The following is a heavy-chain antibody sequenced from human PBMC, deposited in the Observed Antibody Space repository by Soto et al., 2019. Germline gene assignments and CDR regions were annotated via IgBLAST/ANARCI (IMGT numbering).Heavy chain of an antibody. CDR2: IWYDGSNK. D-gene: IGHD1-26*01. J-gene: IGHJ4*02. CDR1: GFTFSSYG. V-gene: IGHV3-33*01. Sequence: GGSLRLSCAASGFTFSSYGMHWVRQAPGKGLEWVAVIWYDGSNKYYADSVKGRFTISRDNSKNTLYLQMNSLRAEDTAVYYCARDSGSGTGFFDYWGQGTLVTV. CDR3: ARDSGSGTGFFDY.